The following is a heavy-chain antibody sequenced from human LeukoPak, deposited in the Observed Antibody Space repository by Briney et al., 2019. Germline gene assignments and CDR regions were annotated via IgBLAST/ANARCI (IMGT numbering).Heavy chain of an antibody. CDR1: GFTFSSYS. V-gene: IGHV4-34*01. CDR3: ARKARGITMVRGVIYYYYYMDV. Sequence: GSLRLSCAASGFTFSSYSMSWIRQPPGKGLEWIGEINHSGSTNYNPSLKSRVTISVDTSKNQFSLKLSSVTAADTAVYYCARKARGITMVRGVIYYYYYMDVWGKGTTVTVSS. J-gene: IGHJ6*03. D-gene: IGHD3-10*01. CDR2: INHSGST.